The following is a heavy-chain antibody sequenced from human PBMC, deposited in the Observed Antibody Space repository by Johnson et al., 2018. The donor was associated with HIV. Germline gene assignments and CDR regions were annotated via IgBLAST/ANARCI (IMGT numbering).Heavy chain of an antibody. Sequence: QVQVVESGGGVVQPGRSLRLSCAASGFTFSNYGIHWVRQAPGKGLEWVAVVSYDRSEKYYADSVKGRFTISRDNSMNTLDLQMNSLRLEATAVYFCAKTNTPRLGYAFDVWGQGTMVTVSS. CDR3: AKTNTPRLGYAFDV. CDR1: GFTFSNYG. J-gene: IGHJ3*01. V-gene: IGHV3-30*18. CDR2: VSYDRSEK. D-gene: IGHD2/OR15-2a*01.